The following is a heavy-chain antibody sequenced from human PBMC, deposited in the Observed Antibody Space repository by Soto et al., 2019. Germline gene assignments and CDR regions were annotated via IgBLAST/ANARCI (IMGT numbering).Heavy chain of an antibody. CDR1: GVTFSSYC. CDR3: VRDSDSVADMTHGDF. V-gene: IGHV3-48*02. D-gene: IGHD2-21*01. J-gene: IGHJ4*02. CDR2: ICSRGAI. Sequence: AGGSLRLSCSGSGVTFSSYCMNWFRQAPGKGLEWVSYICSRGAIYYADSVKGRFTISRDTAKNILYLQMNSLRDEDTAVYFCVRDSDSVADMTHGDFWGREAVLTVSS.